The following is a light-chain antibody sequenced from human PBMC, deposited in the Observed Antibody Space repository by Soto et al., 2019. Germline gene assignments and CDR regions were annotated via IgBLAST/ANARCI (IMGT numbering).Light chain of an antibody. CDR2: DNY. Sequence: QSVLTQPPSMSAAQGRRVTISCSGTSSNIGDNYVSWYRQFPGTAPELLIYDNYKRPSGIPDRFSGSKSGTSATLGITGLQTGDEADYYCGTWDTSLSNCVFGGGTNFTVL. J-gene: IGLJ3*02. CDR3: GTWDTSLSNCV. CDR1: SSNIGDNY. V-gene: IGLV1-51*01.